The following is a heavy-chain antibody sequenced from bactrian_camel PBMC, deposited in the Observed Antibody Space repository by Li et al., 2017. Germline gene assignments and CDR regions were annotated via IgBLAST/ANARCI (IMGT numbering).Heavy chain of an antibody. CDR2: IVRGSHT. CDR3: NTVGNFGRCARARV. CDR1: GDTSRIAT. D-gene: IGHD1*01. J-gene: IGHJ4*01. Sequence: HVQLVESGGGLVQPGGSLRLSCAASGDTSRIATRAWFRQATGKEREAVAAIVRGSHTDYHAAVKGRFTISQDTPKNTVYLQMNDLKPEDTAMYYCNTVGNFGRCARARVWGQGTQVTVS. V-gene: IGHV3S53*01.